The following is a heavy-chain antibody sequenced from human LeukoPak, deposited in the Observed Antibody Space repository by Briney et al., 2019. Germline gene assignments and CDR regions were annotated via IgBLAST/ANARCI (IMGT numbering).Heavy chain of an antibody. V-gene: IGHV3-21*06. D-gene: IGHD3-9*01. CDR2: IHSGGSDI. J-gene: IGHJ4*02. CDR3: ARGHYDLLTGNYKWTPDY. Sequence: GGSLRLSCAASGFAFSSYKMNWVRQAPGKGLEWVSSIHSGGSDIYYADSVKGRFTFSRDNAKNSLFLQMNSLRAEDTALYYCARGHYDLLTGNYKWTPDYWGQGTLVTVSS. CDR1: GFAFSSYK.